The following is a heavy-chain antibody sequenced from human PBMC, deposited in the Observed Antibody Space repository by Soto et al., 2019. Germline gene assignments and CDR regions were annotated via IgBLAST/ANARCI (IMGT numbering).Heavy chain of an antibody. D-gene: IGHD3-10*01. CDR2: IYYSGST. J-gene: IGHJ6*02. V-gene: IGHV4-59*01. CDR1: GGSISSYY. Sequence: ETLSLTCTVSGGSISSYYWSWIRQPPGKGLEWIGYIYYSGSTNYNPSLKSRVTISVDTSKNQFSLKLSSVTAADTAVYYCARVTMVRGGVGMDVWGQGTTVTVSS. CDR3: ARVTMVRGGVGMDV.